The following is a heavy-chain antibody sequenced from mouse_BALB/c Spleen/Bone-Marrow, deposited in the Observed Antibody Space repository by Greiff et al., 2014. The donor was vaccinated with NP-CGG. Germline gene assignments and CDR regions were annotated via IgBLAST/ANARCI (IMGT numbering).Heavy chain of an antibody. CDR2: ISSGGSNT. V-gene: IGHV5-6*02. CDR3: AGRQRYYAMDY. CDR1: GFTFSSYG. J-gene: IGHJ4*01. Sequence: EVKLMESGGDLVKPGGSLKLSCAASGFTFSSYGMSWGRQTPDKRLEWVATISSGGSNTYYPDSVKGRFTISRDNAKNTLYLQMSSMKSEDTAMYYCAGRQRYYAMDYWGQGTSVTVSS.